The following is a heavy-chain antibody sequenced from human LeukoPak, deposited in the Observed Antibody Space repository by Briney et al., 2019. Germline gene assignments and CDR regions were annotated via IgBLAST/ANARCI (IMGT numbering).Heavy chain of an antibody. J-gene: IGHJ6*02. CDR1: GFTFSSYA. V-gene: IGHV3-30*04. CDR2: ISYDGSNK. CDR3: ARARGSSSWSYGMDV. D-gene: IGHD6-13*01. Sequence: GGSLRLSCAASGFTFSSYAMHWVRQAPGKGLEWVAVISYDGSNKYYADSVKGRFTISRDNSKNTLYLQMNSLRAEDTAVYYCARARGSSSWSYGMDVWGQGTTVTASS.